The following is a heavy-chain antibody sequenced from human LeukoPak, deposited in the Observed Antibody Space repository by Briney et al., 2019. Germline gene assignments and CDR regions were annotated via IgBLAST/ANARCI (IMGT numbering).Heavy chain of an antibody. D-gene: IGHD3-22*01. V-gene: IGHV1-69*05. Sequence: SVKVSCKAPGGTFSSYAISWVRQAPGQGLEWMGGIIPIFGTANYAQKFQGRVTITTDESTSTAYMELSSLRSEDTAVYYCARGTYYYDSSGYYFWPFDIWGQGTMVTVSS. J-gene: IGHJ3*02. CDR3: ARGTYYYDSSGYYFWPFDI. CDR1: GGTFSSYA. CDR2: IIPIFGTA.